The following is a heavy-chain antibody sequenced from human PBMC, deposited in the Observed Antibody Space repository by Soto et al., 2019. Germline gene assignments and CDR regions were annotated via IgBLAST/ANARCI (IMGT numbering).Heavy chain of an antibody. CDR2: IYYSGSN. D-gene: IGHD3-10*01. Sequence: LSLTCTVSGGSIKSGGYYWNWIRQHPGKGLEWIGYIYYSGSNYYNPSLKSRVTMSVDTSKNQFSLWLSSVTAADTAVYYCASFGFRGVISRLSWFDPWGQGTLVTVSS. J-gene: IGHJ5*02. CDR3: ASFGFRGVISRLSWFDP. V-gene: IGHV4-31*03. CDR1: GGSIKSGGYY.